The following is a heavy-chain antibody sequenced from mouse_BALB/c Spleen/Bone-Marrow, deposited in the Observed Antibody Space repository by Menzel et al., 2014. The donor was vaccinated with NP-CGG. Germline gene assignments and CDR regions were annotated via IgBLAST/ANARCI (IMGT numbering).Heavy chain of an antibody. CDR3: ARRGYDGAY. CDR1: GYTFSSYW. V-gene: IGHV1-9*01. D-gene: IGHD2-14*01. CDR2: ILPGSGST. J-gene: IGHJ3*01. Sequence: VQLVESGAELMRPGASVQISCKATGYTFSSYWLEWVKQRPGHGLEWIGEILPGSGSTNYNEKFKGKATFTADTSSNTAYMQLSSLTSEDSAVYYCARRGYDGAYWGQGTLVTVSA.